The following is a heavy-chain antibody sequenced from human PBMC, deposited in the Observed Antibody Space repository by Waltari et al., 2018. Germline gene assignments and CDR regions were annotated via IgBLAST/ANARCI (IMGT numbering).Heavy chain of an antibody. V-gene: IGHV3-20*04. J-gene: IGHJ6*03. Sequence: DVRLVESGGSVVRPGGSVRLSCAASGFSCGYYDMSWVRQAPGKGLEWVSGINWNGGSTSYAESVKGRFTISRDNAKNSLYLQMNSLRDEDTALYYCAKDSLGIPFYYVDVWGKGTTVTVS. CDR3: AKDSLGIPFYYVDV. CDR1: GFSCGYYD. CDR2: INWNGGST.